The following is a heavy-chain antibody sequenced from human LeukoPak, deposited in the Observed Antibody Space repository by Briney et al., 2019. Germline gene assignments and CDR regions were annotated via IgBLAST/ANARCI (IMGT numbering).Heavy chain of an antibody. CDR2: IYTSGST. CDR3: ARVGGWYRLVGYYGMDV. J-gene: IGHJ6*02. CDR1: GGSISSYY. D-gene: IGHD6-19*01. V-gene: IGHV4-4*07. Sequence: SETLSLTRTVSGGSISSYYWSWIRQPAGKGLEWIGRIYTSGSTNYNPSLKSRVTMSVDTSKNQFSLKLSSVTAADTAVYYCARVGGWYRLVGYYGMDVWGQGTTVTVSS.